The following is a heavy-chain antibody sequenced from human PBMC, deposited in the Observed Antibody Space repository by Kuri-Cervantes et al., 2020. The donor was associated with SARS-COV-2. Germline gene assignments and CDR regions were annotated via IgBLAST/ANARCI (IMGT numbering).Heavy chain of an antibody. CDR2: ISYDGSNK. D-gene: IGHD6-6*01. Sequence: GGSLRLSCAASGFTFSSYAMHWVRQAPGKGLEWVAVISYDGSNKYYADSVKGRFTISRDNSKNTLYLQMNSLRAEDTAVYYCARDFSSSYYCYYYMDVWGKGTTVTVSS. V-gene: IGHV3-30-3*01. J-gene: IGHJ6*03. CDR1: GFTFSSYA. CDR3: ARDFSSSYYCYYYMDV.